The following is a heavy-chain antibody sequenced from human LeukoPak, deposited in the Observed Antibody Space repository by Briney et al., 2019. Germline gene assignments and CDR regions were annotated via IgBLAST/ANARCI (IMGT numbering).Heavy chain of an antibody. CDR2: ISYDGSNK. D-gene: IGHD2-15*01. J-gene: IGHJ1*01. CDR3: ARDRERLAATQYFQH. Sequence: GGSLRLSWAASGFTFSSYGMHWVRQAPGKGLEWVAVISYDGSNKYYADSVKGRFTISRDNSKNTLYLQMNSLRAEDTAVYYCARDRERLAATQYFQHWGQGTLVTVSS. V-gene: IGHV3-30*03. CDR1: GFTFSSYG.